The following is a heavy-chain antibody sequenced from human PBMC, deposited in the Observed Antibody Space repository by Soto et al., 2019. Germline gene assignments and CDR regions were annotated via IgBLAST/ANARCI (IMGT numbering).Heavy chain of an antibody. V-gene: IGHV3-48*02. CDR2: ISSSSGTI. D-gene: IGHD3-3*01. Sequence: EVQLVESGGGLVQPGGSLRLSCVASGFTSRSYSLNWVRQAPGKGLEWVSYISSSSGTIYYADSVKGRFTISRDNAENSLYLQMNSLRDDDTAVYYCAREDPWSANADDMDVWGQGTTVTVSS. J-gene: IGHJ6*02. CDR1: GFTSRSYS. CDR3: AREDPWSANADDMDV.